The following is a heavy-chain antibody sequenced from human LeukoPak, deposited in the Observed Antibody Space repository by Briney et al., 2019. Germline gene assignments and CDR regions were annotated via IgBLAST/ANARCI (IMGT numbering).Heavy chain of an antibody. V-gene: IGHV4-59*08. CDR3: ARHSFYGSGPDY. CDR2: IYYSGST. Sequence: PSETLSLTCTVSGGSISSYNWSWIRQPPGKGLEWIGYIYYSGSTNYNPSLKSRVTISVDTSKNQFSLKLSSVTAADTAVYYCARHSFYGSGPDYWGQGTLVTVSS. J-gene: IGHJ4*02. D-gene: IGHD3-10*01. CDR1: GGSISSYN.